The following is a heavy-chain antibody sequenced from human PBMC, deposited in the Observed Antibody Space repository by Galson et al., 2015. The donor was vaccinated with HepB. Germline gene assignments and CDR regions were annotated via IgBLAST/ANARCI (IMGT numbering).Heavy chain of an antibody. D-gene: IGHD1-20*01. CDR3: AKERRDNWNDAPAFDI. CDR1: GYTFTSYG. Sequence: SVKVSCKASGYTFTSYGISWVRQAPGQGLEWMGIINPSGGSTSYAQKFQGRVTMTRDTSTSTVYMELSSLRSEDTAVYYCAKERRDNWNDAPAFDIWGQGTMVTVSS. J-gene: IGHJ3*02. CDR2: INPSGGST. V-gene: IGHV1-46*01.